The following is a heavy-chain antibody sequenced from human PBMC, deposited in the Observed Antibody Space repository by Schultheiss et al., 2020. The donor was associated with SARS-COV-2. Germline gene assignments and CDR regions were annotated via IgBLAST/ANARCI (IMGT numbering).Heavy chain of an antibody. CDR2: INPNSGGT. Sequence: ASVKVSCKASGGTFSSYAISWVRQAPGQGLEWMGWINPNSGGTNYAQKFQGWVTMTRATSIGTVYMELSRLRSDDTAVYYCARDSKGLGLDSWGQGTLVTVSS. CDR3: ARDSKGLGLDS. V-gene: IGHV1-2*04. D-gene: IGHD1-26*01. CDR1: GGTFSSYA. J-gene: IGHJ4*02.